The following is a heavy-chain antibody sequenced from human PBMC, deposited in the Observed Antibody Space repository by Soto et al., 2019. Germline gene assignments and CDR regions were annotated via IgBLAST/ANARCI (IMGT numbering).Heavy chain of an antibody. D-gene: IGHD3-10*01. CDR2: IYRSGAT. Sequence: PGGSLRLSCAASGFTVTSNYLTWVRQAPGKGLEWVSVIYRSGATYYPDSVRGRFTASRDYSHNTLYLQMDSLRVEDTAVYYCARDSGMIRGSYGVDVWGQGTMVTVSS. J-gene: IGHJ6*02. CDR1: GFTVTSNY. V-gene: IGHV3-53*01. CDR3: ARDSGMIRGSYGVDV.